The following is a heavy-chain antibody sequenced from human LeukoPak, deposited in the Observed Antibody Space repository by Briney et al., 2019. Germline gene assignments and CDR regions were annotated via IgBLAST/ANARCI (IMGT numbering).Heavy chain of an antibody. J-gene: IGHJ6*03. CDR2: ISGSGGST. CDR3: AKGGRTGGSISMIRGVRSYHYYVDV. D-gene: IGHD3-10*01. CDR1: GFTFSSYA. V-gene: IGHV3-23*01. Sequence: HPGGSLRLSCAASGFTFSSYAMSWVRQAPGKGLEWVSAISGSGGSTYYADSVKGRFTISRATTRQPLFLQMNILAAEAAVVYCCAKGGRTGGSISMIRGVRSYHYYVDVWGKGTTVTISS.